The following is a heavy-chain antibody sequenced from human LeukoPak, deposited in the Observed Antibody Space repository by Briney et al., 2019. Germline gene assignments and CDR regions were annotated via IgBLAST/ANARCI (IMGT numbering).Heavy chain of an antibody. Sequence: SETLSLTCAVYGGSFSDYYWTWIRQPPGKGLEQIGEINHSGSTNYNPSLKSRVTISLDTSRNQLSLNLSSVTAADTALYYCARGARFKPGNWFDPWAREPWSPSPQ. CDR2: INHSGST. J-gene: IGHJ5*02. CDR1: GGSFSDYY. V-gene: IGHV4-34*01. CDR3: ARGARFKPGNWFDP. D-gene: IGHD3-3*01.